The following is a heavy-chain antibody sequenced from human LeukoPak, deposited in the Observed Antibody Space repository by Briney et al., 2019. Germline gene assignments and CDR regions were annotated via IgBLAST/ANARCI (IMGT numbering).Heavy chain of an antibody. J-gene: IGHJ4*02. CDR2: IKEDGSDI. V-gene: IGHV3-7*04. D-gene: IGHD2-21*02. CDR1: GFTFNNYW. CDR3: ARDQWRLFDY. Sequence: GGSLRLACAASGFTFNNYWMSWVRQAPGKGLEWVANIKEDGSDIYYVDSVKGRFTISRDNAKNLLYLQMNSLRAEDTAVYYCARDQWRLFDYWGQGTLVTVSS.